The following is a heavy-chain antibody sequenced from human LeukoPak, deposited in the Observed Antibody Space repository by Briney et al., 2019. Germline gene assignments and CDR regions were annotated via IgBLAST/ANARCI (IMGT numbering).Heavy chain of an antibody. CDR2: IKQDGSEK. D-gene: IGHD2-8*01. CDR1: GFTVSSYW. CDR3: VRYCTNGICSRRNFDH. J-gene: IGHJ4*02. V-gene: IGHV3-7*01. Sequence: GGSLRLSCGVSGFTVSSYWMSWVRQAPGKGLEWVATIKQDGSEKYYMDSVKGRFTIARDDAKNSLYLQMNSLRAEDTAVYYCVRYCTNGICSRRNFDHWGQGTLVTVSS.